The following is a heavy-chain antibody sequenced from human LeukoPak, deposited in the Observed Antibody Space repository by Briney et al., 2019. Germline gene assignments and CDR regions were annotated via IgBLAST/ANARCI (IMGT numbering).Heavy chain of an antibody. J-gene: IGHJ4*02. CDR3: ARVRGYSGYDAVDY. D-gene: IGHD5-12*01. V-gene: IGHV3-66*01. CDR2: IYSGGST. Sequence: GGSLRLSCAASGFTVSSNYMSWVRQAPGKGLEWVSVIYSGGSTYYADSVKGRFTISRDNSKNTLYLQMNSLRAEDTAVYYCARVRGYSGYDAVDYWGQGTLVTVSS. CDR1: GFTVSSNY.